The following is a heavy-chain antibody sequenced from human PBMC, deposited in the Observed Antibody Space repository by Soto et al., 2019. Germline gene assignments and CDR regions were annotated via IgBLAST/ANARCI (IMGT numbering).Heavy chain of an antibody. D-gene: IGHD2-21*01. CDR1: GDSVSSNSAG. CDR2: TYYKSKWNN. V-gene: IGHV6-1*01. CDR3: TGIAWFRGMDV. J-gene: IGHJ6*02. Sequence: SQTLSLTCVISGDSVSSNSAGWNWIRQSPSRGLEWLGRTYYKSKWNNDYALSVKSRITINPDTSKNQFSLHLYSVTPEDTAVYYCTGIAWFRGMDVWGQGTPVTVSS.